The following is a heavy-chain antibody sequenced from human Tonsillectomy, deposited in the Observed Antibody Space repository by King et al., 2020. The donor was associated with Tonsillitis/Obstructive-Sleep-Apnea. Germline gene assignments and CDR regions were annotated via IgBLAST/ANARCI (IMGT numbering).Heavy chain of an antibody. D-gene: IGHD7-27*01. Sequence: VQLVESGAEVKKPGGSLKISCKGSGYRFTSYWIGWVRQMPGKGLEWMGIIYLGDSDIRYSPSFQGQVTISVDKSISPAYLQWSSLKASDTAMYYCERVGELGDAFDIWGQGTMVTVSS. CDR2: IYLGDSDI. J-gene: IGHJ3*02. CDR1: GYRFTSYW. CDR3: ERVGELGDAFDI. V-gene: IGHV5-51*03.